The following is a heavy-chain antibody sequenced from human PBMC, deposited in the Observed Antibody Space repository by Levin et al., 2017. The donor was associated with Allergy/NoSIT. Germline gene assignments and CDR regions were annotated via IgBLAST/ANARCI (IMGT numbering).Heavy chain of an antibody. CDR1: GYSFTSYW. Sequence: GESLKISCKGSGYSFTSYWIGWVRQMPGKGLEWMGIIYPGDSDTRYSPSFQGQVTISADKSISTAYLQWSSLKASDTAMYYCARHLSAGGYYYGMDGWGQGTTVTVSS. CDR3: ARHLSAGGYYYGMDG. J-gene: IGHJ6*02. CDR2: IYPGDSDT. V-gene: IGHV5-51*01. D-gene: IGHD3-10*01.